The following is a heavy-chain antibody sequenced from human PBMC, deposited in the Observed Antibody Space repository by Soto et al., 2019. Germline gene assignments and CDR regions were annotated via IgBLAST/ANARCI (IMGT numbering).Heavy chain of an antibody. D-gene: IGHD1-7*01. CDR2: IYTSGST. Sequence: QVQLQESGPGLVKPSETLSLTCTVSGGSISMYYWSWIRQPAGKGLEWMGRIYTSGSTNYNPSLKSRVTMSVDTSKNQFSLKLSSVTAADTAVYYCARDKAPGWQLELRHIGYYYYYGMDVWGQGTTVTVSS. CDR1: GGSISMYY. J-gene: IGHJ6*02. V-gene: IGHV4-4*07. CDR3: ARDKAPGWQLELRHIGYYYYYGMDV.